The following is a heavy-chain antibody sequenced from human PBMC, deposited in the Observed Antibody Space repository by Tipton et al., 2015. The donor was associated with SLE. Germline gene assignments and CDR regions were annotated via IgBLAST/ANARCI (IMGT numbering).Heavy chain of an antibody. J-gene: IGHJ4*02. V-gene: IGHV4-59*11. Sequence: TLSLTCTVSGGSINSHYWSWIRQSPGKGLEWIGFISYSGSTNYNPSLNSRVTISVDTSKNQFSLKLSSVTAADTAVYYCAREMWSSGFDYWGQGTLVTVSS. CDR1: GGSINSHY. D-gene: IGHD6-19*01. CDR3: AREMWSSGFDY. CDR2: ISYSGST.